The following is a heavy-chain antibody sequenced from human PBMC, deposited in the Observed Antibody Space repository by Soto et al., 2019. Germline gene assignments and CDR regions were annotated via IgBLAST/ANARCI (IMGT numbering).Heavy chain of an antibody. Sequence: ASVKVSCKASGYTFTDFYIHWVRQAPGQGLEGMGWINPNSGATNYAQKFQGRVTMTRVTSIRTAYMELSRLRTDDTAVYYCATLGAGAFDNWGQGCQVTVSS. J-gene: IGHJ4*02. CDR3: ATLGAGAFDN. CDR2: INPNSGAT. CDR1: GYTFTDFY. D-gene: IGHD3-16*01. V-gene: IGHV1-2*02.